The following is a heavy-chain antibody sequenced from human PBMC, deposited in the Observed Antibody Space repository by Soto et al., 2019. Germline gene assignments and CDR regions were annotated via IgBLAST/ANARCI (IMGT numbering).Heavy chain of an antibody. CDR1: GYTFTSYG. CDR2: ISAYNGNT. CDR3: AREALTMVRGVMSC. V-gene: IGHV1-18*01. D-gene: IGHD3-10*01. Sequence: QVQLVQSGAEVKKPGASVKVSCKASGYTFTSYGISWVRQAPGQGLEWMGWISAYNGNTNYAQKLQGRVTMTTDTSTRTAYMELRRLRSDDTAVYYCAREALTMVRGVMSCWGQGTLVTVSS. J-gene: IGHJ4*02.